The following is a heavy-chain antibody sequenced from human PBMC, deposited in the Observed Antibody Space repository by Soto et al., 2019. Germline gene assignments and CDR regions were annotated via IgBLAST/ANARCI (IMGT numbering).Heavy chain of an antibody. CDR2: IYYSGST. CDR1: GGSISSGGYY. D-gene: IGHD5-12*01. V-gene: IGHV4-31*03. CDR3: ARSGYSGYDLCWFDP. J-gene: IGHJ5*02. Sequence: SETLSLTCTVSGGSISSGGYYWSWIRQHPGKGLEWIGYIYYSGSTYYNPSLKSRVTISVDTSKNQFSLKLSSVTAADTAVYYCARSGYSGYDLCWFDPWGQGTLVTVSS.